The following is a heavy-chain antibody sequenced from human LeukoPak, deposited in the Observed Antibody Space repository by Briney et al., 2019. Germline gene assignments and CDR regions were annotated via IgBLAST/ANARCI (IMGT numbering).Heavy chain of an antibody. V-gene: IGHV4-61*01. D-gene: IGHD2-2*01. CDR1: GGSISSSSYY. Sequence: PSETLSFTCTVSGGSISSSSYYWSWIRQPPGKELEWIGYIYYSGSTNYNPSLKSRVTISVDTSKNQFSLKLSSVTAADTAVYYCARSGFGELNLVVPALSGDNNWFDPWGQGTLVTVSS. CDR3: ARSGFGELNLVVPALSGDNNWFDP. CDR2: IYYSGST. J-gene: IGHJ5*02.